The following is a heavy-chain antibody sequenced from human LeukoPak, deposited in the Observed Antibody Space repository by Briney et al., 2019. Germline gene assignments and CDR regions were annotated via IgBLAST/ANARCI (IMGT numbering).Heavy chain of an antibody. V-gene: IGHV4-34*01. J-gene: IGHJ5*02. D-gene: IGHD4-17*01. CDR3: ARGGYGDYSWFDP. Sequence: PSETLSLTWAVYGGSFSGYYWSWIRQPPGKGLEWIGEINHSGSTNYNPSLKSRVTISVDTSKNQFSLKLNSVTAADTAVYYCARGGYGDYSWFDPWGQGTLVTVSS. CDR2: INHSGST. CDR1: GGSFSGYY.